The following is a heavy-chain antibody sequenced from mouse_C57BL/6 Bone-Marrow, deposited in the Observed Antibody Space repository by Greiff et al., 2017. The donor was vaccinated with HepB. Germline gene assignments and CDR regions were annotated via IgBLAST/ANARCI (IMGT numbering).Heavy chain of an antibody. CDR3: ARSRLLRLLYY. CDR1: GYTFTSYW. V-gene: IGHV1-52*01. D-gene: IGHD1-2*01. J-gene: IGHJ2*01. CDR2: IDPSDSET. Sequence: QVQLQQPGAELVRPGSSVKLSCKASGYTFTSYWMHWVKQRPIQGLEWIGNIDPSDSETHYNQKFKDKATLTVDKSSSTAYMQLSSLTSEDSAVYYCARSRLLRLLYYWGQGTTLTVSS.